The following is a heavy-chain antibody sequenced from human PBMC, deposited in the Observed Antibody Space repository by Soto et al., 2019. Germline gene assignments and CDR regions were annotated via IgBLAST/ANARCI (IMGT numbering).Heavy chain of an antibody. D-gene: IGHD3-3*01. Sequence: PGGSLRLSCAASGFTFSSYGMRWVRQAPGKGLEWVAVISYDGSNKYYADSVKGRFTISRDNSKSTLYLQVNSLRAEDTAVYYCAKHAHGPPDFGYYYMDVWGKGTTVTVSS. CDR2: ISYDGSNK. J-gene: IGHJ6*03. V-gene: IGHV3-30*18. CDR1: GFTFSSYG. CDR3: AKHAHGPPDFGYYYMDV.